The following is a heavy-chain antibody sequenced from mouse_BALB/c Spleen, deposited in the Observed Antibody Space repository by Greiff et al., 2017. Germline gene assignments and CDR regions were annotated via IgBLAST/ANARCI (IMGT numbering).Heavy chain of an antibody. CDR3: ARWGDGWFAY. V-gene: IGHV1-54*01. Sequence: QVQLQQSGAELVRPGTSVKVSCKASGYAFTNYLLEWVKQRPGQGLEWIGVINPGSGGTNYNEKFKGKATLTADKSSSTAYMQLSSLTSDDSAVYFCARWGDGWFAYWGQGTLVTVSA. CDR1: GYAFTNYL. CDR2: INPGSGGT. J-gene: IGHJ3*01. D-gene: IGHD3-3*01.